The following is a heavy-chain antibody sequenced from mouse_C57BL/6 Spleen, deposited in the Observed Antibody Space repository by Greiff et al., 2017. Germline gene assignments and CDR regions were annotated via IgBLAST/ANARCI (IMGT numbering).Heavy chain of an antibody. D-gene: IGHD3-1*01. V-gene: IGHV1-19*01. CDR3: ASGLLRSWFAY. J-gene: IGHJ3*01. CDR1: GYTFTDYY. CDR2: INPYNGGT. Sequence: DVKLQESGPVLVKPGASVKMSCKASGYTFTDYYMNWVKQSHGKSLEWIGVINPYNGGTSYNQKFKGKATLTVDKSSSTAYMELNSLTSEDSAVYYCASGLLRSWFAYWGQGTLVTVSA.